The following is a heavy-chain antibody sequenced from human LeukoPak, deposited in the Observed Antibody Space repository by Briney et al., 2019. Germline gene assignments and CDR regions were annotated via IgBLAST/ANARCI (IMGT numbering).Heavy chain of an antibody. CDR1: GFTFSSYA. Sequence: PGGSLRLSCAASGFTFSSYAMSWVRQAPGKGLEWVSAISGSGGSTYYADSVKGRFTISRDNSKNTLYLQMNSLRAEDTAVYYCAKDRYSSGWYERSYWSTLGNGTRQNFYYYYGMDVWGQGTTVTVSS. J-gene: IGHJ6*02. V-gene: IGHV3-23*01. CDR3: AKDRYSSGWYERSYWSTLGNGTRQNFYYYYGMDV. CDR2: ISGSGGST. D-gene: IGHD6-19*01.